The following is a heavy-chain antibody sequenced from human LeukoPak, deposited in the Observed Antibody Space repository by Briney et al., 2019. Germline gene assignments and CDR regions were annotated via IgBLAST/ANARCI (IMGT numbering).Heavy chain of an antibody. J-gene: IGHJ4*02. CDR3: AKWVVVVPAAIRDY. CDR2: ISGSGGST. CDR1: GFTFSSYA. D-gene: IGHD2-2*02. V-gene: IGHV3-23*01. Sequence: GGSLRLSCAASGFTFSSYAMSWVRQAPGKGLEWVSAISGSGGSTCYADSVKGRFTISRDNSKNTLYLQMNSLRAEDTAVYYCAKWVVVVPAAIRDYWGQGTLVTVSS.